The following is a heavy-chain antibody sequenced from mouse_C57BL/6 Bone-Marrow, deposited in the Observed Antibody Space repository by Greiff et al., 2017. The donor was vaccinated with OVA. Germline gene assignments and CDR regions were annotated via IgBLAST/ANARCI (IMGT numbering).Heavy chain of an antibody. D-gene: IGHD1-1*01. CDR3: ANGYGSSLYYFDY. CDR2: IYPRDGST. CDR1: GYTFTSYD. Sequence: VQLQQSGPELVKPGASVKLSCKASGYTFTSYDINWVKQRPGQGLEWIGWIYPRDGSTKYNEKFKGKATLTVDTSSSTAYMELHSLTSEDSAVYFCANGYGSSLYYFDYWGQGTTLTVSS. J-gene: IGHJ2*01. V-gene: IGHV1-85*01.